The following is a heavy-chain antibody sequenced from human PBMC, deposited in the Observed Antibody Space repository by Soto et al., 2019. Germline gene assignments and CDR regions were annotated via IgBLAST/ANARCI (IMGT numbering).Heavy chain of an antibody. D-gene: IGHD1-26*01. V-gene: IGHV1-46*01. CDR2: INPSGGST. CDR1: GYTFTSYY. CDR3: AEGELLGPFDY. J-gene: IGHJ4*02. Sequence: ASVKVSCKASGYTFTSYYMHWVRQAPGQGLEWMGIINPSGGSTSYAQKFQGRVTMTRDTSTSTVYMELSSLGSEDTAVYYCAEGELLGPFDYWGQGTLVTVSS.